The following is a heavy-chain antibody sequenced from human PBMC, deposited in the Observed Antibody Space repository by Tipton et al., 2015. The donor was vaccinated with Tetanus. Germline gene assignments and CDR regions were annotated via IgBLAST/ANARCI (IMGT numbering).Heavy chain of an antibody. D-gene: IGHD2-15*01. V-gene: IGHV3-30*18. J-gene: IGHJ4*02. CDR1: GFRFSYSG. Sequence: SLRLSCAASGFRFSYSGMHWVRQAPGKGLEWVAVIAFDGKNERYADSVKGRFIISRDNSKNTLYLQMNSLRPEDTAVYYCAEEFQRARIRFFGSWGQGTQVTASS. CDR3: AEEFQRARIRFFGS. CDR2: IAFDGKNE.